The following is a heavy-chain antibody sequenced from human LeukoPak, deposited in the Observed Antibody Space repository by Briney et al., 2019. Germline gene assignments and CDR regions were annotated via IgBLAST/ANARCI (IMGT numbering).Heavy chain of an antibody. Sequence: ASVKVSCKASGYTFTSYAMHWVRQAPGQRLEWMGWINAGNGNTKYSQKFQGRVTITRDTSASTAYMELSSLRSEDTAVYYCARGGGYSTTNWFDPWGQGTLVTDSS. V-gene: IGHV1-3*01. D-gene: IGHD3-3*01. CDR1: GYTFTSYA. CDR2: INAGNGNT. J-gene: IGHJ5*02. CDR3: ARGGGYSTTNWFDP.